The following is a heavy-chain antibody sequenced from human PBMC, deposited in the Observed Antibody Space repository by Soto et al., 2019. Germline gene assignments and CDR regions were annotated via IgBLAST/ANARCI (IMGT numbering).Heavy chain of an antibody. CDR3: ANTKGGDYYYGMDV. V-gene: IGHV3-9*01. D-gene: IGHD3-16*01. CDR2: ISWNSGRI. J-gene: IGHJ6*02. CDR1: GFTFDDYA. Sequence: PGGSLRLSCAASGFTFDDYAMHWVRQAPGKGLEWVSGISWNSGRIGYADSVKGRFTISRDNAKNSLYLQMNSLRAEDTALYYCANTKGGDYYYGMDVWGQGTTVTVSS.